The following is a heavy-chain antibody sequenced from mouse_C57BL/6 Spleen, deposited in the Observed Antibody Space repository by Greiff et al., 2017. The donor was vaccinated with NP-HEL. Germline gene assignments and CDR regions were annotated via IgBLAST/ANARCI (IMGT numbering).Heavy chain of an antibody. D-gene: IGHD2-2*01. J-gene: IGHJ4*01. CDR1: GYTFTSYW. V-gene: IGHV1-64*01. CDR3: AREGGYPYAMDY. Sequence: QVQLQQPGAELVKPGASVQLSCKASGYTFTSYWMHWVKQRPGQGLEWIGMIHPNSGSTNYNEKFKSKATLTVDKSSSTAYMQLSSLTSEDSAVYYCAREGGYPYAMDYWGQGTSVTVSS. CDR2: IHPNSGST.